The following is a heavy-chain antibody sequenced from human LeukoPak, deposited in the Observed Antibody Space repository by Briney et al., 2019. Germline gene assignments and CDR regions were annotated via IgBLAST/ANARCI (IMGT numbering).Heavy chain of an antibody. CDR3: ARVDTASGILA. CDR2: IYDAGST. J-gene: IGHJ5*02. Sequence: PGGSLRLSCAASGFTFSDYYMSWVRQAPGKGLEWVSVIYDAGSTYYADSVKGRFTISRDSSKSTLYLQMNSLRVDDTAVYYCARVDTASGILAWGQGTLVTVSS. V-gene: IGHV3-53*01. CDR1: GFTFSDYY. D-gene: IGHD5-18*01.